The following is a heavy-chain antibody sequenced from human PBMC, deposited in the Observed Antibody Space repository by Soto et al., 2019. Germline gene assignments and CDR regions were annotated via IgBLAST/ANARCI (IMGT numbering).Heavy chain of an antibody. CDR3: ARDDQAMIVVVTYRFDY. Sequence: GASVKVSCKASGYTFTSYGISWVRQAPGQGLEWMGWISAYNGNTNYAQKLQGRVTMTTDTSTSTAYMELRSLRSDDTAVYYCARDDQAMIVVVTYRFDYWGQGILVTVSS. CDR1: GYTFTSYG. V-gene: IGHV1-18*01. J-gene: IGHJ4*02. CDR2: ISAYNGNT. D-gene: IGHD3-22*01.